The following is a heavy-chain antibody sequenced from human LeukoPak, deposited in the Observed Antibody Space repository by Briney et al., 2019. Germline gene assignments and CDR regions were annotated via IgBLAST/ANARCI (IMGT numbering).Heavy chain of an antibody. CDR3: ARDLSRSSGWYRNYYYYMDV. Sequence: SQTLSLTCAISGDSVSSNSAAWNWIRQSPSRGLEWLGRTYYRSKWYNDYAVSVKSRITINPDTSKNQFSLQLNSVTPEDTAVYYCARDLSRSSGWYRNYYYYMDVWGKGTAVTVSS. J-gene: IGHJ6*03. D-gene: IGHD6-19*01. CDR1: GDSVSSNSAA. V-gene: IGHV6-1*01. CDR2: TYYRSKWYN.